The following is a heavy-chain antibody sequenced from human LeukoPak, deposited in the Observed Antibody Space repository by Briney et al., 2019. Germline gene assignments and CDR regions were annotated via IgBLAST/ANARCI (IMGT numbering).Heavy chain of an antibody. CDR3: ARGGGLDV. V-gene: IGHV3-7*03. CDR1: GFTLSNYA. J-gene: IGHJ6*02. Sequence: PGGSLRLSCAASGFTLSNYAIHWVRQAPGKGLEWVASINHNGNVNYYVDSVKGRFTISRDNAKNSLYLQMSNLRAEDTAVYFCARGGGLDVWGQGATVTVSS. CDR2: INHNGNVN. D-gene: IGHD3-16*01.